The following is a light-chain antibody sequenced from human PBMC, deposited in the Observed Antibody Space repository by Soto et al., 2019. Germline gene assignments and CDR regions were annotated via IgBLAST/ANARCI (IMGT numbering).Light chain of an antibody. CDR1: QSVSSNF. CDR2: GAS. Sequence: EIVLTQSPGTLSLSPGDTATLSCRASQSVSSNFLAWYQQKPGQAPRLLIYGASIRATGIPDRFSGSGSGTDFTHTIRRLEPEDFAMYFCHQYGSSPRTFGQGTKVEIK. V-gene: IGKV3-20*01. J-gene: IGKJ1*01. CDR3: HQYGSSPRT.